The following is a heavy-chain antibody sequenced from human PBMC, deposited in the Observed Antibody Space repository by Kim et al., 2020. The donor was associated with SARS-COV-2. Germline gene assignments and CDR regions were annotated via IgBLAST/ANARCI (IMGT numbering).Heavy chain of an antibody. CDR1: GGSISSSNW. CDR3: VHSVGLDSSGLNWFDP. J-gene: IGHJ5*02. Sequence: SETLSLTCAVSGGSISSSNWWSWVRQPPGKGLEWIGEIYHSGSTNYNPSLKSRVTISVDKSKNQFSLKLSSVTAADTAVYYCVHSVGLDSSGLNWFDPWGQGTLVTVSS. CDR2: IYHSGST. D-gene: IGHD3-22*01. V-gene: IGHV4-4*02.